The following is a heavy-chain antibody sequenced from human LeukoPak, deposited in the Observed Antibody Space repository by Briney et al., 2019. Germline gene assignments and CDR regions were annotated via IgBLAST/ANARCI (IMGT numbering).Heavy chain of an antibody. Sequence: PGGSLRLSCAASGFTFSSYEMNWVRQAPGKGLEWVSYISSSGSTIYYADSVKGRFTISRDNSKNTLYLQMNSLRAEDTAVYYCAKDPIFEGSGWYRSYYYYYGMDVWGKGTTVTVSS. CDR2: ISSSGSTI. D-gene: IGHD6-19*01. CDR3: AKDPIFEGSGWYRSYYYYYGMDV. CDR1: GFTFSSYE. J-gene: IGHJ6*04. V-gene: IGHV3-48*03.